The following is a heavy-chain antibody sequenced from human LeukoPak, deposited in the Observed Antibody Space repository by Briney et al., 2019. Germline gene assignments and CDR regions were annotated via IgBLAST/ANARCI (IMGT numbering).Heavy chain of an antibody. Sequence: SVTVSFKASGGTFSSYAISWVRQAPGQGLEWMGRIIPIHGIANYAQKFQGRVTITADKSTSTAYMELRSLRSEDTAVYYCARGYYDSSPMDVWGQGTTVTVSS. CDR1: GGTFSSYA. J-gene: IGHJ6*02. D-gene: IGHD3-22*01. CDR3: ARGYYDSSPMDV. CDR2: IIPIHGIA. V-gene: IGHV1-69*04.